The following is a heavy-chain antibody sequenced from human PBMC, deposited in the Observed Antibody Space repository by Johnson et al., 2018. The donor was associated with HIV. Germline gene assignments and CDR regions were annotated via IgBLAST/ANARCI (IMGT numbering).Heavy chain of an antibody. J-gene: IGHJ3*02. CDR3: ARESKWESRTPHAFDI. CDR2: IRYDGSSK. V-gene: IGHV3-30*02. CDR1: GFTFNSYG. D-gene: IGHD1-26*01. Sequence: QVLLVESGGGVVQPGGSLRLSCAASGFTFNSYGMDWVRQAPGKGLEWVAFIRYDGSSKYYADSVKGRFTVSRDKSKNTLYLQMKSLRPEDTAVYYCARESKWESRTPHAFDIWGQGTMVTVSS.